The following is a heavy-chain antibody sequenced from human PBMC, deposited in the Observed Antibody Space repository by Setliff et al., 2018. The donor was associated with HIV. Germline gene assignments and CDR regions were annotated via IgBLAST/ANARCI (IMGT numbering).Heavy chain of an antibody. V-gene: IGHV1-2*02. CDR2: IYPNTGGT. CDR3: AREGELHYYDSSGYPPFDY. J-gene: IGHJ4*02. Sequence: ASVKVSCKASGYTFTRNGISWVRQAPGEGLEWIGWIYPNTGGTNYAQKFQGRVTMTRDTSISTAYMELSRLRSDDTAVYYCAREGELHYYDSSGYPPFDYWGQGTLVTSPQ. D-gene: IGHD3-22*01. CDR1: GYTFTRNG.